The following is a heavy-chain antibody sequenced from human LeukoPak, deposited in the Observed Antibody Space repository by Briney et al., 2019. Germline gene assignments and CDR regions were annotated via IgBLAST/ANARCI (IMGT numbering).Heavy chain of an antibody. V-gene: IGHV4-34*01. CDR3: ARKKGLQYYFDY. J-gene: IGHJ4*02. Sequence: NPSETLSLTCAVYGGSFSGYYWSWIRQPPGKGLEWIGEINHSGSTNYNPSLKSRVTISVDTSKNQFSLKLSSVTAADTAVYYCARKKGLQYYFDYWGQGTLVTV. D-gene: IGHD4-11*01. CDR2: INHSGST. CDR1: GGSFSGYY.